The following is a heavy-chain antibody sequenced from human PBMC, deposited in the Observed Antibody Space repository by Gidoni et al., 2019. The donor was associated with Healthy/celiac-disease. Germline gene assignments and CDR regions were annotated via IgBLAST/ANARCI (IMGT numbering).Heavy chain of an antibody. D-gene: IGHD3-22*01. V-gene: IGHV3-21*01. Sequence: EVQLVESGGGMVKPGGSLRLSCAASGFTFSRYSMNWVRQAPGKGLEWVSSISSSSSDIYYADSVKGRFTISRDNAKNSLYLQMNSLRAEDTAVYYCARDASITMIVVVITGGMDVWGQGTTVTVSS. J-gene: IGHJ6*02. CDR3: ARDASITMIVVVITGGMDV. CDR1: GFTFSRYS. CDR2: ISSSSSDI.